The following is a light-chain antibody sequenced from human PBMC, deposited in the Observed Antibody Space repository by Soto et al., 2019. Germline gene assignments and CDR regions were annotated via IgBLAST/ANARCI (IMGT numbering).Light chain of an antibody. CDR2: STN. V-gene: IGLV8-61*01. CDR3: GLYMGSGIWV. Sequence: QTVVTQEPSFSVSPGGTVTLTCALSSGSVSTSYYPSWYQQTPGQAPRTLIHSTNTRSSGVPDRFSGSILGNKAALTITGAQADDESDYYCGLYMGSGIWVFGGGTKLTVL. J-gene: IGLJ3*02. CDR1: SGSVSTSYY.